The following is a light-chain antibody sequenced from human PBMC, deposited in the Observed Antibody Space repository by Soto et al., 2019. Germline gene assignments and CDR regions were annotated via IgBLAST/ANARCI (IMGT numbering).Light chain of an antibody. CDR3: QTWGTGFQF. CDR1: SGHSSYA. J-gene: IGLJ2*01. V-gene: IGLV4-69*01. Sequence: QPVLTQSPSASASLGASVKLTCTLSSGHSSYAIAWHQKQPGKGPRYLMDLNNDGSHTKGDGIPDRFSGSSSGADRYLIIYSLQSEDEADYYCQTWGTGFQFFGGGTKLTVL. CDR2: LNNDGSH.